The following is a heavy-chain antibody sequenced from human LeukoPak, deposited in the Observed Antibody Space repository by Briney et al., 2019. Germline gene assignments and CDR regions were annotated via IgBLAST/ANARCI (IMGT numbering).Heavy chain of an antibody. V-gene: IGHV3-11*01. CDR3: ARFLRWELLSWTSGRDYFDY. D-gene: IGHD1-26*01. Sequence: PGGSLRLSCAVSGFTFSDYYMSWIRQAPGKGLEWVSDISSSGSTIYYADSVKGRFTISRDNAKNSLYLQMNSLRAEDTAVYYCARFLRWELLSWTSGRDYFDYWGQGTLVTVSS. J-gene: IGHJ4*02. CDR2: ISSSGSTI. CDR1: GFTFSDYY.